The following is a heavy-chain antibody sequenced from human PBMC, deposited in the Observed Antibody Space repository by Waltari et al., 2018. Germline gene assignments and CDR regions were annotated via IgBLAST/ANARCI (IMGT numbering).Heavy chain of an antibody. CDR3: ARDGDYDFWSGYYPAFDY. CDR1: GYTFTGYH. J-gene: IGHJ4*02. CDR2: INPNSGGT. V-gene: IGHV1-2*02. D-gene: IGHD3-3*01. Sequence: QAQLVQSGAEVKKPGASVKVSCKSSGYTFTGYHMPWVRQAPGQGLEWMGWINPNSGGTNYAQKFQGRVTMTRDTSISTAYMELSRLRSDDTAVYYCARDGDYDFWSGYYPAFDYWGQGTLVTVSS.